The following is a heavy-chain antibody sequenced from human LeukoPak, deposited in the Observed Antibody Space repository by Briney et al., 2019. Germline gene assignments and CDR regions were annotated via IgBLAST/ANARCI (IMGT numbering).Heavy chain of an antibody. V-gene: IGHV3-49*04. J-gene: IGHJ4*02. CDR2: IRSKAYGGTT. D-gene: IGHD2-21*02. CDR3: TRVSSGDSLTHDY. Sequence: GRSLRLSCTASGFTFGDYAMSWVRQAPGKGLEWVGFIRSKAYGGTTEYAASVKGRFTISRDDSKSIAYLQMNSLKTEDTAVYYCTRVSSGDSLTHDYWGQGTLVTVSS. CDR1: GFTFGDYA.